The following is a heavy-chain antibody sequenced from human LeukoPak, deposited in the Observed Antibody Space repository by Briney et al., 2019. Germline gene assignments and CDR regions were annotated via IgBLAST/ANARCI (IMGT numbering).Heavy chain of an antibody. CDR3: ARDYYGSGSYGWFYP. CDR2: IYHSGST. J-gene: IGHJ5*02. D-gene: IGHD3-10*01. CDR1: GGSISSGGYS. V-gene: IGHV4-30-2*01. Sequence: SQTLSLTCAVSGGSISSGGYSWSWIRQPPGKGLEWIGYIYHSGSTYYNPSLKSRVTISVDRSKNQFSLKLSSVTAADTAVYYCARDYYGSGSYGWFYPWGQGTLVTVSS.